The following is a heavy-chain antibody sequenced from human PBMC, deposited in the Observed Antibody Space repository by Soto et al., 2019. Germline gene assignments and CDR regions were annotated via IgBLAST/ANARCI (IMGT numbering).Heavy chain of an antibody. CDR2: FSGTGGGT. CDR3: AKDRRAGGNPAFYFDF. CDR1: GFKCINYA. D-gene: IGHD3-16*01. V-gene: IGHV3-23*01. Sequence: PGGSLRLSCAASGFKCINYAMSWVRQAPGKGLDWVSLFSGTGGGTYYADSVKGRFTISRHNSHDTLYLQVHSLTAEDTAVYYCAKDRRAGGNPAFYFDFWGQGAQVTVSS. J-gene: IGHJ4*02.